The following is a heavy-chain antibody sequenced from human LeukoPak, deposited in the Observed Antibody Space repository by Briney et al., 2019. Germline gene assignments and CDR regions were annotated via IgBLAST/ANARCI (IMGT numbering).Heavy chain of an antibody. V-gene: IGHV3-11*06. CDR1: GFIFRDYY. CDR3: ARARGDSTSYYFDY. J-gene: IGHJ4*02. Sequence: SGGSLRLSCVASGFIFRDYYMSWIRQAPGKGLEWVSYISSSSSHTNYADSVKGRFTISRDNAKNSLYLQMSSLRAEDMALYYCARARGDSTSYYFDYWGLGTLVTVSS. D-gene: IGHD2-21*02. CDR2: ISSSSSHT.